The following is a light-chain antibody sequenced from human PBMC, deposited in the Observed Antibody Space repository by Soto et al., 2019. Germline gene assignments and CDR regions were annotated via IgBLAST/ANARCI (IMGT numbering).Light chain of an antibody. CDR2: SNN. CDR1: SSNIGSNT. V-gene: IGLV1-44*01. Sequence: QSVLTQPPSASGTTRQRVTISCSGSSSNIGSNTVNWYQQLPGTAPKLRIYSNNQRPSGVPDRFSGSKSGTSASLAISGLQSEDEADYYCAAWDDSLNGRVFGGGTKVTVL. CDR3: AAWDDSLNGRV. J-gene: IGLJ3*02.